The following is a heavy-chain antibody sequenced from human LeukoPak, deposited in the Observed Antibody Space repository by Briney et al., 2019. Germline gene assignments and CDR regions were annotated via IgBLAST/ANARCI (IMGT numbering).Heavy chain of an antibody. CDR3: ARDLTMVRGARYRPYNWFDP. CDR1: GYTFTGYY. J-gene: IGHJ5*02. CDR2: INPNSGGT. Sequence: ASVKVSCKASGYTFTGYYMHWVRQAPGQGLEWMGWINPNSGGTNYAQKFQGRVTMTRDTSISTAYMELSSLRSEDTAVYYCARDLTMVRGARYRPYNWFDPWGQGTLVTVSS. D-gene: IGHD3-10*01. V-gene: IGHV1-2*02.